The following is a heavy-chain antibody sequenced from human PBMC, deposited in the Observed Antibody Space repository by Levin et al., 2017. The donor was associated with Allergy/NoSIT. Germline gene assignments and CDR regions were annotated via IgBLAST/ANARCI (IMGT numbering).Heavy chain of an antibody. D-gene: IGHD2-8*01. CDR2: IYGDDAK. Sequence: SGPTLVKPTQTLTLTCTFSGFSLTTNGVAVGWIRQPPGKALEWLALIYGDDAKRYRPSPKSRLTITKDTSSNQVVLTMANVEPVDTATYYCAHRRMSAFDVWGQGTVVTVSS. V-gene: IGHV2-5*02. J-gene: IGHJ3*01. CDR3: AHRRMSAFDV. CDR1: GFSLTTNGVA.